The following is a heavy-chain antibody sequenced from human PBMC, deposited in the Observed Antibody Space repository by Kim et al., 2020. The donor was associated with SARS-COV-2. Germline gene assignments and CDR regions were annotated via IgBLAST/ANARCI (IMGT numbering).Heavy chain of an antibody. Sequence: ADAVKGRFTISGDNSKNTLYLQRNSLRAEDTAVYYCAKAIYGSGSYKLDYWGQGTLVTVSS. D-gene: IGHD3-10*01. V-gene: IGHV3-23*01. CDR3: AKAIYGSGSYKLDY. J-gene: IGHJ4*02.